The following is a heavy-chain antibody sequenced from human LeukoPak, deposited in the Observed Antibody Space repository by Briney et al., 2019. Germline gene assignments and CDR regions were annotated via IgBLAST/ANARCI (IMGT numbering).Heavy chain of an antibody. CDR2: INHSGST. CDR1: GGSFSGYY. J-gene: IGHJ4*02. Sequence: SEXXSLACAVYGGSFSGYYWSWVRQPPGKGLEWIGEINHSGSTNYNTSLTSRVTISVDTSKNQFSLKLSSVTAADTAVYYCARARSHSSGWNFWGQGTLVTVSS. D-gene: IGHD6-19*01. V-gene: IGHV4-34*01. CDR3: ARARSHSSGWNF.